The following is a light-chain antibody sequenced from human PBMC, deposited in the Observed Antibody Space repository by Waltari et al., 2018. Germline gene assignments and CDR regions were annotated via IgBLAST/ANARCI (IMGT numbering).Light chain of an antibody. CDR3: QQYGLQYT. V-gene: IGKV3-20*01. J-gene: IGKJ2*01. Sequence: EIVLTQSPGTLSLSPGERATLSCRASQSVSSSYLAWYQQKPGQAPRLLIYGASSRATGIPDRFSGSGSGTDFTLTISRLEPEDFAVYYCQQYGLQYTFGQGTKLEIK. CDR2: GAS. CDR1: QSVSSSY.